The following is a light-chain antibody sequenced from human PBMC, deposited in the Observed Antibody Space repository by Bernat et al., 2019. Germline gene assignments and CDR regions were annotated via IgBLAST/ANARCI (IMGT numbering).Light chain of an antibody. V-gene: IGKV3-20*01. CDR1: QSVSSSY. Sequence: IVLTQSPGTLSLSPGEPATLSCRASQSVSSSYLAWYQHKPGQAPRLLMYGTSSRATGIPDRFSGSVSGTDFTLTISRLGPDDFAVYYCQVYDNSPPAYTFGQGTKLEIQ. CDR3: QVYDNSPPAYT. CDR2: GTS. J-gene: IGKJ2*01.